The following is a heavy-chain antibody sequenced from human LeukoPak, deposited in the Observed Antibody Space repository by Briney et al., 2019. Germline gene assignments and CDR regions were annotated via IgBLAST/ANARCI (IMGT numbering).Heavy chain of an antibody. J-gene: IGHJ4*02. V-gene: IGHV4-59*01. Sequence: PSENLSLTCTVSGGSISSYYWSWIRQPPGKGLEWIGYIYYGGTPNYNPSLKGRFTISVDTSKNQFSLTLSSVTAADTAVYYCARGQKYRNGYTVTELGSGYFDYWGQGTLVTVSS. D-gene: IGHD5-18*01. CDR1: GGSISSYY. CDR3: ARGQKYRNGYTVTELGSGYFDY. CDR2: IYYGGTP.